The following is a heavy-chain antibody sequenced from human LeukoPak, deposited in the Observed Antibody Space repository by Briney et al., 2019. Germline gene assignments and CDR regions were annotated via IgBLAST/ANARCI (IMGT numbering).Heavy chain of an antibody. CDR1: GFTFSTYV. CDR3: GRYYVMDV. J-gene: IGHJ6*04. CDR2: ISDSGGST. V-gene: IGHV3-23*01. Sequence: GGSLRLSFAASGFTFSTYVMNWVRQAPGKGLEWVSTISDSGGSTYYADSVKGRFTISRDNTKSRLYLQMNRLTAEDTAVYYCGRYYVMDVWGEETGVTVSS.